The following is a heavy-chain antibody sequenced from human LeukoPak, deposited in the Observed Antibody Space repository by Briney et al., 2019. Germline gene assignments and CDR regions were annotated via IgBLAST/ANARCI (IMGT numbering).Heavy chain of an antibody. D-gene: IGHD6-6*01. CDR3: AKEKISYTSSSGQGY. J-gene: IGHJ4*02. V-gene: IGHV3-30*02. CDR2: IRYDGFDK. Sequence: PGGSLRLPCAASGFTFSSYGMHWVRQTPGKGLEWVAFIRYDGFDKYYADSVKGRFTISRDNSKNTLYLQMNSLRAEDTAVYYCAKEKISYTSSSGQGYWGQGTLVTVSS. CDR1: GFTFSSYG.